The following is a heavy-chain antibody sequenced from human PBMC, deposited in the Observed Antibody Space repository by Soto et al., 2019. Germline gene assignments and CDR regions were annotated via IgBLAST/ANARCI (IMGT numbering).Heavy chain of an antibody. CDR2: ISGSGGST. V-gene: IGHV3-23*01. D-gene: IGHD6-6*01. CDR1: GFTFSSYA. J-gene: IGHJ6*02. Sequence: GGSLRLSCAASGFTFSSYAMSWVRQAPGKGLEWVSAISGSGGSTYYADSVKGRFTISRDNSKNTLYLQMNGLRAEDTAVYYCAKGGEGSSSGDYYYYGMDVWGQGTTVTV. CDR3: AKGGEGSSSGDYYYYGMDV.